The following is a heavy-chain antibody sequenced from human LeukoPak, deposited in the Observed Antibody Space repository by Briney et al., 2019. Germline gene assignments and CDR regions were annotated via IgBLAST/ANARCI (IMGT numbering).Heavy chain of an antibody. CDR3: ARSDVGGSFDY. CDR1: GYTFTSYY. CDR2: INPSGGST. D-gene: IGHD3-10*01. J-gene: IGHJ4*02. Sequence: ASVKVSCKASGYTFTSYYMHWVRQAPGQGLEWMGIINPSGGSTSYAQKFQGRVTITTDESTSTAYMELSSLRSEDTAVYYCARSDVGGSFDYWGQGTLVTVSS. V-gene: IGHV1-46*01.